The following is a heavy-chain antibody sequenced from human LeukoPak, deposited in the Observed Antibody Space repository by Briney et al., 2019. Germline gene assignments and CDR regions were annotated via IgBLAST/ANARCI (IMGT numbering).Heavy chain of an antibody. V-gene: IGHV1-8*03. CDR1: GYTFTSYD. D-gene: IGHD2-8*01. J-gene: IGHJ3*02. CDR3: ARGYMLAERADAFDI. Sequence: RASVKVSCKASGYTFTSYDINWVRQATGQGLEWMGWMNPNSGNTGYAQKFQGRVTITRNTSISTAYMELSSLRSEDTAVYYCARGYMLAERADAFDIWGQGTMVTVSS. CDR2: MNPNSGNT.